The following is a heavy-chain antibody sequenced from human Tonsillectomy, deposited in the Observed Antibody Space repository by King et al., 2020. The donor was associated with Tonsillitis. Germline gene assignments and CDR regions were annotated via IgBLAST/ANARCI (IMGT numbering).Heavy chain of an antibody. CDR3: ARETSAFYGMDV. Sequence: QLQESGPGLVKPSETLSLTCTVSGASISSGYWSWIRQPPGKGLEWIGDVYYSGGSNYNPSLRSRVTMSVDTSKNQLSLRLTSVTAADTAVYYCARETSAFYGMDVWGQGTTVTVSS. CDR1: GASISSGY. J-gene: IGHJ6*02. CDR2: VYYSGGS. V-gene: IGHV4-59*01.